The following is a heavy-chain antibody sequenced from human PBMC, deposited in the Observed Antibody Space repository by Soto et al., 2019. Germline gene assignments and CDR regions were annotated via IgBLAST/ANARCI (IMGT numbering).Heavy chain of an antibody. Sequence: EVQLLESGGGLVHPGGSLSLSCAASGFIFSRYAMSWVRQAPGKGLEWVSAISGNSDYIYYADSVKGRFTIIRDNSQNTLYLQMNSLRDEDTAVYYCQGVNRVIAPTEQRPYGGQGTRVTVSS. J-gene: IGHJ1*01. CDR1: GFIFSRYA. CDR2: ISGNSDYI. CDR3: QGVNRVIAPTEQRPY. V-gene: IGHV3-23*01. D-gene: IGHD6-13*01.